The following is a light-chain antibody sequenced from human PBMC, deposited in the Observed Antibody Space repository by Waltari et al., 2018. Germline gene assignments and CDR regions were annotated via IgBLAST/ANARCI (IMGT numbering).Light chain of an antibody. CDR1: EDVSTW. V-gene: IGKV1-12*01. J-gene: IGKJ4*01. Sequence: DIQMTQSPSSVSASVGDRVTITCRASEDVSTWLAWYQQKPGKVPQLLIFAASVLRTGVSSRFTGSGSGTDFTITISSLEPEDFATYYCQQSNTFPLTFGGGTKVEIK. CDR3: QQSNTFPLT. CDR2: AAS.